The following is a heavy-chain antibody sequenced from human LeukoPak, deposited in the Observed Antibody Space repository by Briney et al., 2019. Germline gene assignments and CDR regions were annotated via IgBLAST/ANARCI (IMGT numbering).Heavy chain of an antibody. CDR1: GGSISSGGYY. V-gene: IGHV4-30-2*01. J-gene: IGHJ4*02. CDR2: IYHSGST. Sequence: SETLSLTCTVSGGSISSGGYYWSWIRQPPGKGLEWIGYIYHSGSTYYNPSLKSRVTISVDTSKNQFSLKLSSVTAADTAVYYCARGKRWLQPIDYWGQGTLVTVSS. CDR3: ARGKRWLQPIDY. D-gene: IGHD5-24*01.